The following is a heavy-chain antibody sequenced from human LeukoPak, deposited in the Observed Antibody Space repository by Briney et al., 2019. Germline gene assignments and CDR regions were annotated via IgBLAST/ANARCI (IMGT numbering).Heavy chain of an antibody. J-gene: IGHJ4*02. D-gene: IGHD3-10*01. CDR3: AGYGSGSYYKAFDF. Sequence: SQTLSLTCAVSGGSISSGGYSWSWIRQPPGKGLEWIGYIYHSGSTYYNPSLKSRVTISVDMSKNQFSLKLTSMTAADTAVYYCAGYGSGSYYKAFDFWGQGILVTVSS. V-gene: IGHV4-30-2*02. CDR2: IYHSGST. CDR1: GGSISSGGYS.